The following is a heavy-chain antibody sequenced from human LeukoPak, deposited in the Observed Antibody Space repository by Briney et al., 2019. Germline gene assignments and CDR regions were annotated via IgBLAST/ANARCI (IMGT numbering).Heavy chain of an antibody. Sequence: KPGGSLRLSCAASGFTFSTYSMNWVRQAPGKGLEWVSSISSRSYIYYVDAVKGRFTISRDNARNSLYLQMNSLRAEDTALYYCARGGGDIPIDYWGQGTLVTVSS. V-gene: IGHV3-21*01. D-gene: IGHD2-21*02. J-gene: IGHJ4*02. CDR2: ISSRSYI. CDR1: GFTFSTYS. CDR3: ARGGGDIPIDY.